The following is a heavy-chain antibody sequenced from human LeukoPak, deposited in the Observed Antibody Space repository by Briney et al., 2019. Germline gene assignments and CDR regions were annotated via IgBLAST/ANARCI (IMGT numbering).Heavy chain of an antibody. J-gene: IGHJ4*02. V-gene: IGHV4-61*02. CDR3: ARSESCSSTSCYESDY. D-gene: IGHD2-2*01. CDR1: GGSISSGSYY. Sequence: PSQTLSLTCTVSGGSISSGSYYWSWIRQPAGKGLEWIGRIYTSGSTYYNPSLKSRVTISVDRSKNQFSLKLSSVTAADTAVYYCARSESCSSTSCYESDYWGQGTLVTVSS. CDR2: IYTSGST.